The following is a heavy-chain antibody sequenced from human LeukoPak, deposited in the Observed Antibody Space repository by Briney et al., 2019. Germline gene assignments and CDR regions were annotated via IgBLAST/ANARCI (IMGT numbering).Heavy chain of an antibody. V-gene: IGHV3-21*06. D-gene: IGHD6-13*01. CDR2: FTSRSRSI. J-gene: IGHJ4*02. Sequence: GGSLRLSCVASGFTFSSYSVTWVRQAPGKGLEWLSSFTSRSRSIYYADSVKGRFTISRDNAKNLLYLQMNSLRAEDTAIYYCARENSGIPATDIIDYWGQGTLVTVSS. CDR1: GFTFSSYS. CDR3: ARENSGIPATDIIDY.